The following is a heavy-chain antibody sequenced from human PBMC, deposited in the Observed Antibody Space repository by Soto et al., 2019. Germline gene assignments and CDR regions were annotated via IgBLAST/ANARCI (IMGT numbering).Heavy chain of an antibody. J-gene: IGHJ6*02. V-gene: IGHV3-74*01. Sequence: EVQLVESGGGLVQPGGSLRLSCAASGFTFSTFWMHWVRQDPGKELVWVSRISPDGSTITYADSVKGRFTISRDNAKDTLYLQMNSLRAEDTAVYYCAKEDSSSWHYYYGMDVWGQGTTVTVSS. CDR2: ISPDGSTI. CDR3: AKEDSSSWHYYYGMDV. CDR1: GFTFSTFW. D-gene: IGHD6-13*01.